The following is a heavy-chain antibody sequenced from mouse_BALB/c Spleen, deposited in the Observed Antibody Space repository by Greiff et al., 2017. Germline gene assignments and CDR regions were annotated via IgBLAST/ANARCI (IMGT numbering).Heavy chain of an antibody. J-gene: IGHJ3*01. CDR3: ARQEGFAY. CDR2: ISSGGGST. CDR1: GFAFSSYD. Sequence: EVKLMESGGGLVKPGGSLKLSCAASGFAFSSYDMSWVRQTPEKRLEWVAYISSGGGSTYYPDTVKGRFTISRDNAKNTLYLQMSSLKSEDTAMYYCARQEGFAYWGQGTLVTVSA. V-gene: IGHV5-12-1*01.